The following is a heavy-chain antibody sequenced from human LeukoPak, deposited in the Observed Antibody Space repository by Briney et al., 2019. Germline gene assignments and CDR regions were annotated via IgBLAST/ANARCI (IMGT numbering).Heavy chain of an antibody. D-gene: IGHD2-2*01. CDR3: ASGIVVVPAALRGHHHAFDI. V-gene: IGHV4-39*01. J-gene: IGHJ3*02. Sequence: SETLSLTCTVSGGSISSSSYYWGWIRQPPGKGLEWIGSIYYSGSTYYNPSLKSRVTLSVATSKNQFSLKLSSVTAADTAVYYCASGIVVVPAALRGHHHAFDIWGQGTMVTVSS. CDR1: GGSISSSSYY. CDR2: IYYSGST.